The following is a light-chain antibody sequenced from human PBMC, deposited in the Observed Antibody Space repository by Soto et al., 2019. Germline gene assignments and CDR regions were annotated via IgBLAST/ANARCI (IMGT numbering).Light chain of an antibody. V-gene: IGLV2-23*02. J-gene: IGLJ1*01. CDR2: EVT. Sequence: ALTQPASVSGSPGQSITIPCTGTSGDVGGYNLVSWYQQHPGKGPKLMIYEVTERPSGVSNRFSGSKSGNTASLTISGLQPDDEADYYCCSYAGNSEVFGTGTKLTVL. CDR1: SGDVGGYNL. CDR3: CSYAGNSEV.